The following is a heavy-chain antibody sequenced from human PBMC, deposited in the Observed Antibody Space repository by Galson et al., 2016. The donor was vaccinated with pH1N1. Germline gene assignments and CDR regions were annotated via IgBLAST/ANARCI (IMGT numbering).Heavy chain of an antibody. Sequence: ETLSLTCAVSGASISAYYWSWIRQPPGRGLEWIGEIHHSGTTNYNPSLKSRVTISVDTSKNQFSLNLSSVTAADTAVYYCARGSHLVPVPAAIEDFYYFGLDVWGQGTTVTVSS. CDR2: IHHSGTT. CDR1: GASISAYY. J-gene: IGHJ6*02. D-gene: IGHD2-2*01. V-gene: IGHV4-34*01. CDR3: ARGSHLVPVPAAIEDFYYFGLDV.